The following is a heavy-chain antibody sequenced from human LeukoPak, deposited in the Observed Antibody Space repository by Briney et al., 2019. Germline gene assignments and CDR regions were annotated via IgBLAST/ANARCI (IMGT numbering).Heavy chain of an antibody. CDR3: ATIWSLDV. V-gene: IGHV4-34*01. J-gene: IGHJ6*04. Sequence: SETLSLTCAVYGGSFSGYFWSWIRQPPGKGLEWIGEINHSGSTNYNPSLKSRVTISVDTSKNQFSLKLTSVTAADTAVYYCATIWSLDVWGKGTTVTVSS. CDR2: INHSGST. D-gene: IGHD2-8*02. CDR1: GGSFSGYF.